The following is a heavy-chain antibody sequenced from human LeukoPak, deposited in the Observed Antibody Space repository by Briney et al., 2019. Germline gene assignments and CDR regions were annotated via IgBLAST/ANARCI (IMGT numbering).Heavy chain of an antibody. CDR2: ISGSGGST. CDR1: GFAFSSYA. V-gene: IGHV3-23*01. J-gene: IGHJ4*02. CDR3: AKEHYYGSGSYPYFDY. D-gene: IGHD3-10*01. Sequence: GGSLRLSCAASGFAFSSYAMSWVRQAPGKGPEWVSAISGSGGSTYYADSVKGRFTISRDNSKNTLYLQMNSLRAEDTAVYYCAKEHYYGSGSYPYFDYWGQGTLVTVSS.